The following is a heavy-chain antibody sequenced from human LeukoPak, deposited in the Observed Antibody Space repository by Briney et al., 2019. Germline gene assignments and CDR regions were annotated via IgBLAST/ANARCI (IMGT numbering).Heavy chain of an antibody. D-gene: IGHD2-21*02. CDR1: GGSFSGYY. Sequence: SETLSLTCAVYGGSFSGYYWSWVRQPPGKGLEWIGEINQSGSTNYNPPLKSRLTISVDTSKNQFALKLSSVTAADTAVYYCARHGVVVVTATASREHNWFDPWGQGTLVTVSS. V-gene: IGHV4-34*01. J-gene: IGHJ5*02. CDR2: INQSGST. CDR3: ARHGVVVVTATASREHNWFDP.